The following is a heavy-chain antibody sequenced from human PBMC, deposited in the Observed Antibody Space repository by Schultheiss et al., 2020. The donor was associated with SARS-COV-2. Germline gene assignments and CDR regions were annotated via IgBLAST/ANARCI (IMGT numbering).Heavy chain of an antibody. CDR3: ARVEATGKGFDY. D-gene: IGHD1-1*01. CDR1: GFTVSSNY. V-gene: IGHV3-30-3*01. CDR2: ISYDGSNK. Sequence: GGSLRLSCAASGFTVSSNYMSWVRQAPGKGLEWVAVISYDGSNKYYADSVRGRFTISRDNSKNTLYLEMNSLRVDDTAIYYCARVEATGKGFDYWGQGTLVTVSS. J-gene: IGHJ4*02.